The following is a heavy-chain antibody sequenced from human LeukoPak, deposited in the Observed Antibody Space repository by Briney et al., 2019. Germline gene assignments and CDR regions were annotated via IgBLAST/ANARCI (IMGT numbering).Heavy chain of an antibody. CDR2: IYHSGST. J-gene: IGHJ5*02. V-gene: IGHV4-4*02. D-gene: IGHD3-16*01. CDR1: GGSISSSNW. CDR3: ARRKLRSVSFDP. Sequence: SETLSLTCAVSGGSISSSNWWSWVRQPPGKGLEWIGEIYHSGSTNYNPSLKSRVTISVDKSKNQFSLKLSSVTAADTAVYYCARRKLRSVSFDPWGQGTLVTVFS.